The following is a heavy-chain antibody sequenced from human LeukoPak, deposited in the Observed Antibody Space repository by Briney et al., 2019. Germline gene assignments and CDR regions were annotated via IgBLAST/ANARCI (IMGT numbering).Heavy chain of an antibody. V-gene: IGHV1-69*02. CDR2: IIPILGIA. Sequence: SVEVSCKASGGTFSSYTISWVRQAPGQGLEWMGRIIPILGIANYAQKFQGRVTITADKSTSTAYMELSSLRSEDTAVYYCARVNGPPYYYYGMDVWGQGTTVTVSS. CDR1: GGTFSSYT. CDR3: ARVNGPPYYYYGMDV. D-gene: IGHD1-14*01. J-gene: IGHJ6*02.